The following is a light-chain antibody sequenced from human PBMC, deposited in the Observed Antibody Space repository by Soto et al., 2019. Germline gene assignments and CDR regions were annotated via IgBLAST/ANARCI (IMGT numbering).Light chain of an antibody. J-gene: IGKJ1*01. CDR3: LQDLSYPRT. CDR2: GAS. CDR1: QDIRSY. Sequence: AIQMTQSPSSLSASVGDRVTITCRASQDIRSYLGWYQQKPGNAPKLLIFGASHLHSGVPSRFSGSGSGTDFTLTISSLHPEDFATYYCLQDLSYPRTFGQGTKVEI. V-gene: IGKV1-6*01.